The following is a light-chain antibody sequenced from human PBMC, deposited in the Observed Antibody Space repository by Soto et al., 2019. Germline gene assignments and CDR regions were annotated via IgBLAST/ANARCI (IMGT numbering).Light chain of an antibody. CDR1: ESVSIN. V-gene: IGKV3-15*01. Sequence: EIVMTQSPATLSVSPRERATLSCRASESVSINLAWYQQKPGQAPRLLFYGASTRATDIPARFSGTGSGTEFTLTISSLQSEDFAVYYCQQHSKWPRTFGQGTKV. J-gene: IGKJ1*01. CDR3: QQHSKWPRT. CDR2: GAS.